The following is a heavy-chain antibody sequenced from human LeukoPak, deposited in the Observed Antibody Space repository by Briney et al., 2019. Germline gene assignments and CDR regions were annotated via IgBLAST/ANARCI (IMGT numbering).Heavy chain of an antibody. CDR1: GDSVSSNSAA. CDR2: TYSRSKWYN. J-gene: IGHJ4*02. V-gene: IGHV6-1*01. D-gene: IGHD6-19*01. CDR3: ARSIAVAGNYFDY. Sequence: SQTLSLTCAISGDSVSSNSAAWNWIRQSPSRGLEWLGRTYSRSKWYNDYAVSVNSRITINPDTSKNQFSLQLNSVTPGDTAVYYCARSIAVAGNYFDYWGQGTLVTVSS.